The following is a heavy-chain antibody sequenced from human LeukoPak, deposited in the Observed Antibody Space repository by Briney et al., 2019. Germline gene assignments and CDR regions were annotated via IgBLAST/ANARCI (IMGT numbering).Heavy chain of an antibody. D-gene: IGHD6-19*01. J-gene: IGHJ4*02. CDR3: ARAAVAGTFNY. V-gene: IGHV4-59*01. Sequence: PSETLSLTCTVSGDSISGYYWSWIRQPPGKGLEWIGYIYYSGSTNYDPSLKSRVTISVDTSKNQFSLKLSSVTAADTAVYYCARAAVAGTFNYWDQGTLVTVSS. CDR1: GDSISGYY. CDR2: IYYSGST.